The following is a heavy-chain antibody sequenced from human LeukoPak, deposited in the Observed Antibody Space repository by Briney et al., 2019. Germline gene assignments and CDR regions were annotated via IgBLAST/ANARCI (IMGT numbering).Heavy chain of an antibody. CDR1: GFTFSSYA. V-gene: IGHV3-23*01. J-gene: IGHJ4*02. CDR3: AKTRGYCSGGSCYSDY. CDR2: ISGSGDSA. D-gene: IGHD2-15*01. Sequence: PGGSLRLSCAASGFTFSSYAMTWVRQAPGKGLEWVSAISGSGDSAFYADSVKGRFTISRDNSKKTLYLQMNSLRAEDTAAYYCAKTRGYCSGGSCYSDYWGQGTLVTVSS.